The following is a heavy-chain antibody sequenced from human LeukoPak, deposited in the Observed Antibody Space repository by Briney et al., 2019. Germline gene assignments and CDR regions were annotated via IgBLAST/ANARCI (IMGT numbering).Heavy chain of an antibody. V-gene: IGHV3-49*04. CDR1: GFTFSSYA. J-gene: IGHJ3*01. CDR2: ISSTIYGGTT. Sequence: GGSLRLSCAASGFTFSSYAMSWVRQAPGKGLEWLGFISSTIYGGTTDYAASVKGRFTISRDDSKSIAYLQMNSLKTEDTAMYYCTRDYPASFDVWGQGTLVTVSS. CDR3: TRDYPASFDV.